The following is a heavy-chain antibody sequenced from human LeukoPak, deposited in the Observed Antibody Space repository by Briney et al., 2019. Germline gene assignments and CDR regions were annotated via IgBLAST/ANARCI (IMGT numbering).Heavy chain of an antibody. Sequence: SVKVSCKASGGAFSSYAISWVRQAPGQGLEWMGGIIPIFGTANYAQKFQGRVTITADESTSTAYMELSSLRSEDTAVYYCARDATTTDPNWFDPWGQGTLVTVSS. V-gene: IGHV1-69*01. D-gene: IGHD1-26*01. CDR3: ARDATTTDPNWFDP. J-gene: IGHJ5*02. CDR2: IIPIFGTA. CDR1: GGAFSSYA.